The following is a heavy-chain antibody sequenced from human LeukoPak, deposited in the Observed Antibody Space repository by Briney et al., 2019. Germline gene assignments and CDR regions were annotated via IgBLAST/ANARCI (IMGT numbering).Heavy chain of an antibody. CDR3: ARGGLEPVDY. CDR2: INPEETTT. CDR1: GFTFGTFW. D-gene: IGHD1-14*01. Sequence: GGSLRLSCAASGFTFGTFWMHWVRQAPGKGLVWVSRINPEETTTNYADAAKGRFTISRDNAKNTLYLQMNSLRAEDTAVYYCARGGLEPVDYWGQGTLVTVSS. V-gene: IGHV3-74*01. J-gene: IGHJ4*02.